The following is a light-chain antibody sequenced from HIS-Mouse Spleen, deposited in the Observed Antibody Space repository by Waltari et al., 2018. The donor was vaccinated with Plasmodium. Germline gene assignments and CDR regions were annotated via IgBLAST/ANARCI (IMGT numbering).Light chain of an antibody. CDR2: KHR. V-gene: IGLV3-10*01. CDR1: ALPKKY. CDR3: YSTDSSGNHRV. J-gene: IGLJ2*01. Sequence: SYELTQPPSVSVSPGQTARITCSGDALPKKYAYWYQQKSGQAPVLVIYKHRKRTSGIPQRFSASSSGTIATLTISGTQVEDEADYYCYSTDSSGNHRVFGGGTKLTVL.